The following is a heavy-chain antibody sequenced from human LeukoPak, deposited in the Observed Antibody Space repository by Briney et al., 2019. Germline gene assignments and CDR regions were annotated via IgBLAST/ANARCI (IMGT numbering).Heavy chain of an antibody. V-gene: IGHV4-34*01. CDR1: GGSFSGYY. D-gene: IGHD2-15*01. J-gene: IGHJ4*02. CDR3: ARGPVSGYCSGGSCSSFAF. CDR2: ISQSGRT. Sequence: SETLSLTCAVHGGSFSGYYWSWIRQPPGKGLEWIGEISQSGRTNYNPSLKSRVTISVDTSKNQFSLKLNSVTVADTAVYFCARGPVSGYCSGGSCSSFAFWGQGTLVTVSS.